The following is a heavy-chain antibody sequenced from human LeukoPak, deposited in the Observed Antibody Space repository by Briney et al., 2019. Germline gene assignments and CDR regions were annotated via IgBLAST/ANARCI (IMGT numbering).Heavy chain of an antibody. Sequence: GSLRLSCAASGFTFSSYAMHWVRQAPGKGLEWVAVISYDGSNKYYADSVKGRFTISRDNSKNTLYLQMNSLRAEDTAVYYCASGGSGYSYSFDYWGQGTLVTVSS. CDR3: ASGGSGYSYSFDY. V-gene: IGHV3-30-3*01. CDR1: GFTFSSYA. CDR2: ISYDGSNK. D-gene: IGHD5-18*01. J-gene: IGHJ4*02.